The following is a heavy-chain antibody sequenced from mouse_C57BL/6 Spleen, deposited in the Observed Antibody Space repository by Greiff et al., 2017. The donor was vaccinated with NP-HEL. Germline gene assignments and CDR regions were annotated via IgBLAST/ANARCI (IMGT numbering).Heavy chain of an antibody. CDR3: ASPYLAWFAY. CDR2: IYPGDGDT. CDR1: GYAFSSSW. V-gene: IGHV1-82*01. D-gene: IGHD5-5*01. J-gene: IGHJ3*01. Sequence: QVQLQQSGPELVKPGASVKISCKASGYAFSSSWMNWVKQRPGKGLEWIGRIYPGDGDTNYNGKFKGKATLTADKSSSTAYMQLSRLTSEDSAVYFCASPYLAWFAYWGKGTLVTV.